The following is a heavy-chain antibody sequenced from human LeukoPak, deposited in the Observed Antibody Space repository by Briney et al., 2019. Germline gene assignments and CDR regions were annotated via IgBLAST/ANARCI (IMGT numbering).Heavy chain of an antibody. CDR2: ISGSGGDT. Sequence: GGSLRLSCAASGFTFSSFVMTWVRQAPGKGLEWVSSISGSGGDTYYTDSVKGRCTISRDNSKNTLYLQMNSLRAEDTAVYYCAKALSDYYDSSGYSNYWGQGTLVTVSS. V-gene: IGHV3-23*01. CDR1: GFTFSSFV. J-gene: IGHJ4*02. D-gene: IGHD3-22*01. CDR3: AKALSDYYDSSGYSNY.